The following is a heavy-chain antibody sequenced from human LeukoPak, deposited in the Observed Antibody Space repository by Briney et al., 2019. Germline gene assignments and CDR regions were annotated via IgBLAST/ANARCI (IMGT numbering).Heavy chain of an antibody. CDR1: GGSISSYY. CDR2: IYYSGST. D-gene: IGHD4-11*01. Sequence: SETRSLTCTVSGGSISSYYWSWIRQPPGKGLEWIGYIYYSGSTNYNPSLKSRVTISVDTSKNQFSLKLSSVTAADTAVYYCARGPTVKYFDYWGQGTLVAVSS. J-gene: IGHJ4*02. CDR3: ARGPTVKYFDY. V-gene: IGHV4-59*08.